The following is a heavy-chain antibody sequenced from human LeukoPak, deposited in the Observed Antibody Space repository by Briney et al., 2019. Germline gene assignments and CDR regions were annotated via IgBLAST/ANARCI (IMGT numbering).Heavy chain of an antibody. CDR2: IIPIPGIA. V-gene: IGHV1-69*04. CDR3: ARLRSRFGELLEDY. CDR1: GGTFSSYA. Sequence: SVKVSCKASGGTFSSYAISWVRQAPGQGLEWMGRIIPIPGIANYAQKFQGRVTITADKSTSTAYMELSSLRSEDTAVYYCARLRSRFGELLEDYWGQGTLVTVSS. D-gene: IGHD3-10*01. J-gene: IGHJ4*02.